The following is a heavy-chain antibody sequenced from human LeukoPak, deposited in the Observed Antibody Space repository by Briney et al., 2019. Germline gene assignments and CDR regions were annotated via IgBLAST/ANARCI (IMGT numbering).Heavy chain of an antibody. V-gene: IGHV4-61*02. CDR2: VSTTGST. D-gene: IGHD6-13*01. Sequence: SQTLSLTCTVSGGSISSGRYYWSWIRQPAGKGLEWIGRVSTTGSTNYNPSLKSRVTISIDTSKNQFSLKLSSLTAADTAVYYCAKVWEGSSSWHFVGGGHFDYWGQGTLVTVSS. J-gene: IGHJ4*02. CDR3: AKVWEGSSSWHFVGGGHFDY. CDR1: GGSISSGRYY.